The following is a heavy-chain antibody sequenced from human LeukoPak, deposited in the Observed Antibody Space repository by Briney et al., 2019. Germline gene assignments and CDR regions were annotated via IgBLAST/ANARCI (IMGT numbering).Heavy chain of an antibody. CDR1: GGSISSYY. Sequence: SETLSLTCTVSGGSISSYYWSWIRQPPGKGLEWIGYIYYSGSTNYNPSLKSRVTISVDTSKNQFSLKLSSVTAADTAVYYCARGYKGTTGGDYWGQGTLVTVSS. CDR3: ARGYKGTTGGDY. J-gene: IGHJ4*02. D-gene: IGHD4-11*01. V-gene: IGHV4-59*01. CDR2: IYYSGST.